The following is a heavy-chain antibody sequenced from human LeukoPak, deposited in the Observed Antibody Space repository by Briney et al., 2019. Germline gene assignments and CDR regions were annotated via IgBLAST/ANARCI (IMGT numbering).Heavy chain of an antibody. D-gene: IGHD1-1*01. CDR1: GYTFTGYY. Sequence: GASVRVSCKASGYTFTGYYMHWVRQAPGQGLEWMGWINPNSGGTNYAQKFQGRVTMTRDTSISTAYMELSRLRSDDTAVYYCARAHRNVQLEQKGLNWFDPWGQGTLVTVSS. CDR3: ARAHRNVQLEQKGLNWFDP. V-gene: IGHV1-2*02. CDR2: INPNSGGT. J-gene: IGHJ5*02.